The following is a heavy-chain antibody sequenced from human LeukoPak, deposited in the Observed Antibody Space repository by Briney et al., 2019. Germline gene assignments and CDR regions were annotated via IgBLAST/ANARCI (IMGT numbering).Heavy chain of an antibody. CDR2: IYYSGST. D-gene: IGHD2-15*01. CDR1: GGSISSYY. J-gene: IGHJ4*02. Sequence: SETLSLTCTVSGGSISSYYWSWIRQPPGKGLEWIGYIYYSGSTNYNPSLKSRVTISVDTSKNQFSLKLSSVTAAGTAVYYCARDSGSNFDYWGQGTLVTVSS. V-gene: IGHV4-59*01. CDR3: ARDSGSNFDY.